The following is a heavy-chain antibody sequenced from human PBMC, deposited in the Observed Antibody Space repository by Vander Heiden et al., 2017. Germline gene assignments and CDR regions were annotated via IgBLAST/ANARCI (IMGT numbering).Heavy chain of an antibody. Sequence: QVQLVQSGAEVKKPGASVKVSCKASGYTFTSYGISWVRQAPGQGLAWMGWISAYNGDTNYAQKLQGRVTMTTDTSTSTAYMELRSLRSDDTAVYYCASERGRGSGSDYKPDYWGQGTLVTLSS. V-gene: IGHV1-18*01. J-gene: IGHJ4*02. CDR1: GYTFTSYG. D-gene: IGHD3-10*01. CDR2: ISAYNGDT. CDR3: ASERGRGSGSDYKPDY.